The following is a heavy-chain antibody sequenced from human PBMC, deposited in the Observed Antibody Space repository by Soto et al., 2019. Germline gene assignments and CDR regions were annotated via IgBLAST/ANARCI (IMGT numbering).Heavy chain of an antibody. CDR3: ARHSSGWDLDY. CDR2: IYYSGTT. D-gene: IGHD6-19*01. CDR1: GGSISNSHYS. V-gene: IGHV4-39*01. J-gene: IGHJ4*02. Sequence: QLQLQESGPGLVKSSETLSLTCSVSGGSISNSHYSWGWIRQPPGKGLEWIGSIYYSGTTYYNPSLERRVTISVETSKNQFSLKVSSVTAADTAVYYCARHSSGWDLDYWGLGTLVTVSS.